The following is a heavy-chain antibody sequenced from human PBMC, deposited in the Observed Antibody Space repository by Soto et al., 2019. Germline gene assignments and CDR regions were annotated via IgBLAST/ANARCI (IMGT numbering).Heavy chain of an antibody. J-gene: IGHJ6*02. CDR1: GYTFTSYD. Sequence: QVQLVQSGAEVKKPGASVKVSCKASGYTFTSYDINWVRQAPGRGLEWVGRMNTKSGHTGSAQRFQGRVTMTRGTSMSSAYMELSSLRSEYTAVYYWARGGSDYYDSSCHYPPTSWGMDVWGQGTTVTVSS. D-gene: IGHD3-22*01. V-gene: IGHV1-8*01. CDR3: ARGGSDYYDSSCHYPPTSWGMDV. CDR2: MNTKSGHT.